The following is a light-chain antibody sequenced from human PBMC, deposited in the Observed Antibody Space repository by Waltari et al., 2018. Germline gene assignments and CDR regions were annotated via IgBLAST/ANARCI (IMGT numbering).Light chain of an antibody. CDR1: SSAVGTYNY. Sequence: QSALTQPPSASGSPGQSVTISCTGSSSAVGTYNYVSWYQQHPGKAPKLMIYEVTKRPSGVPDRFSGSKSGNTASLTVSGLQAEDEADYYCSSYAGSNNLMFGGGTKVTVL. CDR3: SSYAGSNNLM. J-gene: IGLJ3*02. CDR2: EVT. V-gene: IGLV2-8*01.